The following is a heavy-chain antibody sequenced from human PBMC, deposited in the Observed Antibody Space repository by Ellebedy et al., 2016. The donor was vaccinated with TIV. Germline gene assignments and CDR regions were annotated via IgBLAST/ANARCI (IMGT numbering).Heavy chain of an antibody. V-gene: IGHV1-2*02. CDR1: GYTFTGYY. CDR3: ARDRGYSGYAEDY. CDR2: INPNSGGT. D-gene: IGHD5-12*01. J-gene: IGHJ4*02. Sequence: ASVKVSCXASGYTFTGYYMHWVRQAPGQGLEWMGWINPNSGGTNYAQKFQGRVTMTRDTSISTAYMELSRLRSDDTAVYYCARDRGYSGYAEDYWGQGTLVTVSS.